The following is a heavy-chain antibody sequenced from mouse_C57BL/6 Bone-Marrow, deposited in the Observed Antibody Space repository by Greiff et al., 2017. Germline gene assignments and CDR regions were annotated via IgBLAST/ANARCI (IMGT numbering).Heavy chain of an antibody. V-gene: IGHV2-6-1*01. CDR3: ARHGYYGYWYFDV. CDR1: GFSLTSYG. Sequence: VKLQQSGPGLVAPSQSLSITCTVSGFSLTSYGVHWVRQPPGKGLEWLVVIWSDGSTNYNSALKSRLSISKDNSKSQVFLKMNSLQTDDTAMYYCARHGYYGYWYFDVWGTGTTVTVSS. D-gene: IGHD2-3*01. CDR2: IWSDGST. J-gene: IGHJ1*03.